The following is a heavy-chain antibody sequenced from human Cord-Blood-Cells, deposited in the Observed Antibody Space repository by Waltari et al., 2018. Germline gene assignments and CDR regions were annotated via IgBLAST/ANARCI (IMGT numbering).Heavy chain of an antibody. CDR3: ASQVERKSDAFDI. D-gene: IGHD1-26*01. J-gene: IGHJ3*02. CDR2: IIPSFGTA. CDR1: GGTFSSYA. V-gene: IGHV1-69*01. Sequence: QVQLVQSGAEVKKPGSSVKVSCKASGGTFSSYAISWVRQAPGQGLEWMGGIIPSFGTANYAQKCQGGVTITADESTSTAYMELSSLRSEDTAVYYCASQVERKSDAFDIWGQGTMVTVSS.